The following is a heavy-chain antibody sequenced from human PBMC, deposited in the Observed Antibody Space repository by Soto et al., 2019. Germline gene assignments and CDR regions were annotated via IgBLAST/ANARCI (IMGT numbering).Heavy chain of an antibody. J-gene: IGHJ4*02. CDR2: ISGTSGRT. D-gene: IGHD6-19*01. Sequence: EVQLLESGGGLVQPGGSLRLSCAASGFTFSSYAMNWVRQAPGKGLEWVSSISGTSGRTYYADSVEGRFTISGDNSKNTLYLQIDSLRAEDTAVYYCAKDEGSGWYYFDYWGQGTLVSVSS. V-gene: IGHV3-23*01. CDR1: GFTFSSYA. CDR3: AKDEGSGWYYFDY.